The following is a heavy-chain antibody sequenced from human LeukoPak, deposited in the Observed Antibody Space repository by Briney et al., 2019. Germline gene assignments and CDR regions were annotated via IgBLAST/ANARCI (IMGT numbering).Heavy chain of an antibody. J-gene: IGHJ4*02. CDR3: ARPQRHGGYPY. Sequence: ASVKVSCKASGGTFSSYAISWVRQAPGQGLEWMGGIIPIFGTANYAQKFQGRVTITADKSTSIAYMELSSLRSGDTAVYYCARPQRHGGYPYWGQGTLVTVSS. CDR2: IIPIFGTA. D-gene: IGHD3-16*01. CDR1: GGTFSSYA. V-gene: IGHV1-69*06.